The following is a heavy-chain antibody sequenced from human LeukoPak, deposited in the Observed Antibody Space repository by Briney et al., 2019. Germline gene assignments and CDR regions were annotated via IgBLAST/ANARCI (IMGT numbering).Heavy chain of an antibody. CDR2: IDPNRGGA. V-gene: IGHV1-2*02. D-gene: IGHD7-27*01. Sequence: ASVKVSCKASGYTLTDNHLYWVRQAPGQGREGMGWIDPNRGGANFAQNFQGRLTMTRDTSISTAYMELSRLTSDDTTVYYCARELGLNAFDVWGQGTMVTVSS. J-gene: IGHJ3*01. CDR1: GYTLTDNH. CDR3: ARELGLNAFDV.